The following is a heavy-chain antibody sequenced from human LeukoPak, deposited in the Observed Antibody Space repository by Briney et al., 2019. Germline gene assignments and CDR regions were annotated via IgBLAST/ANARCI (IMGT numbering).Heavy chain of an antibody. CDR2: ISYDGSNK. V-gene: IGHV3-30*18. D-gene: IGHD5-18*01. Sequence: GGSLRLSCAASGFTFSSYGMHWVRQAPGKGLEWVAVISYDGSNKYYADSVKGRFTISRDNSKNTLYVQMNSLRAEDTAVYYCAKEGGYSYAWDYWGQGTLVTVSS. CDR3: AKEGGYSYAWDY. J-gene: IGHJ4*02. CDR1: GFTFSSYG.